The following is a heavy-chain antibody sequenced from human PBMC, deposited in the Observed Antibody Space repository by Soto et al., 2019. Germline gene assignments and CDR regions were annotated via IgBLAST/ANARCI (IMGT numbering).Heavy chain of an antibody. CDR3: AKDLQAYGDYDYYCYGLDV. D-gene: IGHD4-17*01. CDR2: ISYDGTNK. CDR1: GFTFSTYG. Sequence: QVQLVESGGGVVPPGTSLRLSCAASGFTFSTYGMHWVRQTPGKGLEWVALISYDGTNKYYADSVKGRFNISRDNSKNTLYLQMNSLSAEDTAVYYCAKDLQAYGDYDYYCYGLDVWGQGTTVSVSS. V-gene: IGHV3-30*18. J-gene: IGHJ6*02.